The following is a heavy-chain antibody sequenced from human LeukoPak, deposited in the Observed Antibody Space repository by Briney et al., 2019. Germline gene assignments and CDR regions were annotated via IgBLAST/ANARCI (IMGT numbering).Heavy chain of an antibody. CDR2: CSNRSANI. D-gene: IGHD4-11*01. Sequence: GGSLRLSCTASGFIFTNFAMNWVGQAPGKGLEWVAYCSNRSANIHYADSAHARFTISRHNAKNSLYLQMVSLTADDTPVYYCVRARPLSSQYYHYIDVWGKGTTVTASS. CDR3: VRARPLSSQYYHYIDV. CDR1: GFIFTNFA. J-gene: IGHJ6*03. V-gene: IGHV3-48*01.